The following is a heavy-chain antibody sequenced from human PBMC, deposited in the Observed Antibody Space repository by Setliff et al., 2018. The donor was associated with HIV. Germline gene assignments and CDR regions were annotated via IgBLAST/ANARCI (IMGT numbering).Heavy chain of an antibody. CDR3: TRDYLYYNLYNGSPVYGMDV. V-gene: IGHV3-66*01. D-gene: IGHD3-3*01. J-gene: IGHJ6*02. CDR2: IYSGGST. CDR1: GFTVSNDY. Sequence: PGGSLRLSCAASGFTVSNDYMSWVRQAPGRGLERVSVIYSGGSTYYADSVKGRFIISRDNSKNTLYLQMNSLRAEDMAVYYCTRDYLYYNLYNGSPVYGMDVWGQGTAVTVS.